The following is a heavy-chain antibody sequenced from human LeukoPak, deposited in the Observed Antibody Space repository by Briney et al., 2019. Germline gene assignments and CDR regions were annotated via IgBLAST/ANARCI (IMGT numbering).Heavy chain of an antibody. V-gene: IGHV3-30-3*01. J-gene: IGHJ4*02. CDR2: ISDDGSIK. CDR1: GFTFSTCA. D-gene: IGHD7-27*01. Sequence: GGSLRRSCAASGFTFSTCAMHWVRQAPGKGLEWVAFISDDGSIKYYAGSVKGRFTISRDNSENTLYLQMNSLRAEDSAVYYCVREIRRTGAFDYWGQGTLVTVSS. CDR3: VREIRRTGAFDY.